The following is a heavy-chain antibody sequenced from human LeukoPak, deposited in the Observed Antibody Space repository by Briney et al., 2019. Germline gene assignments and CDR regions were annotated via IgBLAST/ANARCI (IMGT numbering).Heavy chain of an antibody. CDR3: TRGVWYSSSTDFDY. J-gene: IGHJ4*02. CDR2: IRSKAYGGTT. D-gene: IGHD6-6*01. CDR1: GFTFGDYA. Sequence: GGSLRLSCTASGFTFGDYAMSWFRQAPGKGLEWVGFIRSKAYGGTTEYAASVKGRFTISRDDSKSIAYLQMNSLKTEDTAVYYCTRGVWYSSSTDFDYWGQGTLVTVSS. V-gene: IGHV3-49*03.